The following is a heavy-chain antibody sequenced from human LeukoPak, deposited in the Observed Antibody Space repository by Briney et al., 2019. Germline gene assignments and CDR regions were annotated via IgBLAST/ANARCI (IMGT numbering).Heavy chain of an antibody. Sequence: GGSLRLSCAASGFTFSSYGMHWVRQASGKGLEWVAVIWSDGSNKYYADSVKGRFTISRDNSKNTLYLQMNSLRAEDTAVYYCARDHSSGWYYFDYWGQGTLVTVSS. CDR2: IWSDGSNK. V-gene: IGHV3-33*01. CDR1: GFTFSSYG. D-gene: IGHD6-19*01. J-gene: IGHJ4*02. CDR3: ARDHSSGWYYFDY.